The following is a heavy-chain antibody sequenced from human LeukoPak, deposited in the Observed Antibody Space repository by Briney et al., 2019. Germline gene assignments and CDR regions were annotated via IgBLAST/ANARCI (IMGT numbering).Heavy chain of an antibody. Sequence: PSETLSLTCTVSGGSISSYYWSWIRQPPGKGLEWIGYIYYTGSTNHNPSLETRVTISVDTSKNQFSLKLSSVTAADTAVYYCARQTLLWFGERRSGFDPWGQGTLVTVSS. V-gene: IGHV4-59*08. CDR3: ARQTLLWFGERRSGFDP. CDR1: GGSISSYY. D-gene: IGHD3-10*01. CDR2: IYYTGST. J-gene: IGHJ5*02.